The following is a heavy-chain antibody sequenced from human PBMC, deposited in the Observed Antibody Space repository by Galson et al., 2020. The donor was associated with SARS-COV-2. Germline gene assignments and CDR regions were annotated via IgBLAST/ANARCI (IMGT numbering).Heavy chain of an antibody. V-gene: IGHV4-34*01. J-gene: IGHJ5*02. CDR3: ARDTYYYDSSGYGVNWFDP. CDR2: INHSGST. CDR1: GGSFSGYY. Sequence: SQASETLSLTCAVYGGSFSGYYWSWIRQPPGKGLEWIGAINHSGSTNYNPSLKSRVTISVDTSKNQFSLKLSSVTAADTAVYYCARDTYYYDSSGYGVNWFDPWGQGTLVTVSS. D-gene: IGHD3-22*01.